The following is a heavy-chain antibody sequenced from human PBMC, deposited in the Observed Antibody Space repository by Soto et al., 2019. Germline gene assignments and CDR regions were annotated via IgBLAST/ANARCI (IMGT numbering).Heavy chain of an antibody. V-gene: IGHV1-2*02. Sequence: GXSVKVSCRASVYTFTCYYMHWVRQAPGQGLEWMGWINPNSGGTNYAQKFQGRVTMTRDTSISTAYMALSRLRSDDTAVYYCARDPSRESSNYNWFDTCGQGTLVTVSS. CDR1: VYTFTCYY. CDR2: INPNSGGT. D-gene: IGHD2-2*01. J-gene: IGHJ5*02. CDR3: ARDPSRESSNYNWFDT.